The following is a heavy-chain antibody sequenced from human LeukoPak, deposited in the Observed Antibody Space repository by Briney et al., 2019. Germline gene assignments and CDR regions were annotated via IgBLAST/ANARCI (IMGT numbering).Heavy chain of an antibody. D-gene: IGHD6-13*01. J-gene: IGHJ5*02. V-gene: IGHV4-59*01. CDR3: ARAMGIAAAGPLNWFDP. Sequence: KASETLSLTCTVSGGSISSYYWSWIRQPPGKGLEWIGYIYYSGSTNYNPSLKSRVTISVDTSKIQFSLKLSSVTAADTAVYYCARAMGIAAAGPLNWFDPWGQGTLVTVSS. CDR2: IYYSGST. CDR1: GGSISSYY.